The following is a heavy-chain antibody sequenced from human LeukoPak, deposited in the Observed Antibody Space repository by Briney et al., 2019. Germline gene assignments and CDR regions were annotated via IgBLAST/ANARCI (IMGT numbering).Heavy chain of an antibody. V-gene: IGHV3-48*01. CDR2: ISSSSSTI. D-gene: IGHD3-10*01. CDR3: ARIGSTMVRGAFDY. CDR1: GFTFSSYS. Sequence: QPGGSLRLSCAASGFTFSSYSMNWVRQAPGKGLEWVSYISSSSSTIYYADSVKGRFTTSRDNAKNSLYLQMNSLRAEDTAVYYCARIGSTMVRGAFDYWGQGTLVTVSS. J-gene: IGHJ4*02.